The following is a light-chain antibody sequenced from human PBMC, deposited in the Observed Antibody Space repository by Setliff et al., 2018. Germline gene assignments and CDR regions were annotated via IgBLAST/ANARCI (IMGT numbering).Light chain of an antibody. CDR3: CSYAGIYTYV. J-gene: IGLJ1*01. V-gene: IGLV2-11*01. CDR2: DVS. Sequence: QSVLTQSVSVSGSPGQSITISCTGTSSDIGTYNFVSWYQQHPGKAPRFMIYDVSKRPSGVPDRFSGSKSGNTASLTISGLQAEDEADYYCCSYAGIYTYVFGSGTKVTVL. CDR1: SSDIGTYNF.